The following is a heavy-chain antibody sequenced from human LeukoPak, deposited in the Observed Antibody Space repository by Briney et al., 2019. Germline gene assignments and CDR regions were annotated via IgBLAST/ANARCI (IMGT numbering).Heavy chain of an antibody. Sequence: RGSLGLSCAASGFTFSSYGMHWVRQAPGKGLEWVAVISYDGSNKCYADSVKGRFTISRDNSKNTLYLQMNSLRAEDTAVYYCAKDAYCSSTSCSIWGGYYYYGMDVWGQGTTVTVSS. CDR1: GFTFSSYG. CDR2: ISYDGSNK. D-gene: IGHD2-2*01. J-gene: IGHJ6*02. CDR3: AKDAYCSSTSCSIWGGYYYYGMDV. V-gene: IGHV3-30*18.